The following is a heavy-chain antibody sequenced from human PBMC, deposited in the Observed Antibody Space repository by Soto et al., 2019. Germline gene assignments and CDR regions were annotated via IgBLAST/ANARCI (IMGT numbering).Heavy chain of an antibody. V-gene: IGHV1-18*01. CDR1: GYTFTSYG. CDR3: ARDPYIVVLLWFGEFIPLDY. J-gene: IGHJ4*02. CDR2: ISAYNGNT. Sequence: QVQLVQSGDEVKKPGAPVKVSCKASGYTFTSYGISWVRQAPGQGLEGMGWISAYNGNTNYAQKFQGTVTMTTDTSSYTANMELRSLRSDDTAVYYCARDPYIVVLLWFGEFIPLDYCGQGTLVTVSS. D-gene: IGHD3-10*01.